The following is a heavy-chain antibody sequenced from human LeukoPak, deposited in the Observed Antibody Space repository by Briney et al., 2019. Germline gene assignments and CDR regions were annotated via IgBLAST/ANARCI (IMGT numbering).Heavy chain of an antibody. CDR1: GASISSYY. D-gene: IGHD3-9*01. J-gene: IGHJ3*02. V-gene: IGHV4-59*01. CDR3: ARDTHYDMLTGYYYDAFDI. Sequence: SESLSLTCTVSGASISSYYWSWIRQPPGKGMEWIGYIYYSGRTNYNPSLKSRVTISVDTSKNQFSLKLSSVTAADTAVYYCARDTHYDMLTGYYYDAFDIWGQGTMVTVSS. CDR2: IYYSGRT.